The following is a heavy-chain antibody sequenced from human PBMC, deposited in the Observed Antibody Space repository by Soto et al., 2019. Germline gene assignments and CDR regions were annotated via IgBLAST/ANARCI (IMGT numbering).Heavy chain of an antibody. CDR1: GFSLRSLGMA. CDR3: ARRYDSSFDF. Sequence: QITLKESGPTLLKPTQTLTLTCTFSGFSLRSLGMAVGWIRQPPGRALEWVALIYWDDEERYSPSLQSRLTITKDTSKNHVVLTMTTMDPVDTATYYCARRYDSSFDFWGRGIPVTVSS. D-gene: IGHD6-6*01. CDR2: IYWDDEE. J-gene: IGHJ4*02. V-gene: IGHV2-5*02.